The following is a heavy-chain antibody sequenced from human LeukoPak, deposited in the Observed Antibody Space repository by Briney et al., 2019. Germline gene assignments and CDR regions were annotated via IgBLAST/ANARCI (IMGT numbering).Heavy chain of an antibody. Sequence: ASVKVSCKASGYTFTDYYMHWARQAPGQGLEWLGWINPNSGGTSYAQKFQGRVTMTRDTSISTAYMEVSRLRSDDTAVYYGATMGATNFDHWGQGTLVTVSS. J-gene: IGHJ4*02. CDR1: GYTFTDYY. CDR2: INPNSGGT. V-gene: IGHV1-2*02. D-gene: IGHD1-26*01. CDR3: ATMGATNFDH.